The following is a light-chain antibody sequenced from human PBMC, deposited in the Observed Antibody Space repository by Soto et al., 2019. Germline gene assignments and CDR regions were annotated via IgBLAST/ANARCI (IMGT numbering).Light chain of an antibody. J-gene: IGKJ4*01. CDR3: QQYGVSPT. CDR2: GAS. CDR1: QTISNTF. Sequence: EIVLTQSPGTLSLSPGERATLSCRASQTISNTFIAWYQQRPGQAPRLLIYGASGRAAGIPDRFSGSGSGTDFTLSISRLEPEDFAVYYCQQYGVSPTFGGGTKVDIK. V-gene: IGKV3-20*01.